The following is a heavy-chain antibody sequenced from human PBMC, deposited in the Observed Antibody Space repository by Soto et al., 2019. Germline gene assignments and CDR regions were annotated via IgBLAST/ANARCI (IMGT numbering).Heavy chain of an antibody. D-gene: IGHD3-22*01. CDR3: ARTGAFNYDNSPYER. Sequence: AGGSLRLSCTASGFTFSSYWMHWVRQAPGKGLVWVSRINSDGTSTNYADSVQGRFTVSRDNAKNTLYLQMNSLRAEDTAVYYCARTGAFNYDNSPYERWGQGTLVTVSS. CDR2: INSDGTST. J-gene: IGHJ4*02. CDR1: GFTFSSYW. V-gene: IGHV3-74*01.